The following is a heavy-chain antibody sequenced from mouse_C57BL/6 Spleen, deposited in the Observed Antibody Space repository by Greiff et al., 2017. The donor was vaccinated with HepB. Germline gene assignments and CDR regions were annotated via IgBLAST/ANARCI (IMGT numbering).Heavy chain of an antibody. V-gene: IGHV1-22*01. Sequence: EVQLQQSGPELVKPGASVKMSCKASGYTFTDYNMHWVKQSHGKSLEWIGYINPNNGGTSYNQKFKGKATLTVNKSSSTAYMELRSLTSEDSAVYDCARQGNWAYYFDYWGQGTTLTVSS. CDR2: INPNNGGT. CDR1: GYTFTDYN. CDR3: ARQGNWAYYFDY. D-gene: IGHD4-1*01. J-gene: IGHJ2*01.